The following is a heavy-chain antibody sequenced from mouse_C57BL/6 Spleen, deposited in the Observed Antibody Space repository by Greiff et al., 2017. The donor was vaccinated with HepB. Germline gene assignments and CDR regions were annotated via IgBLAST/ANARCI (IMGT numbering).Heavy chain of an antibody. D-gene: IGHD3-3*01. Sequence: QVQLQQSGAELVRPGASVTLSCKASGYTFTDYEMHWVKQTPVHGLEWIGAIDPETGGTAYNQKFKGKAILTADKSSSTAYMELRSLTSEDSAVYYCTRSERGQYCDYWGQGTTLTVSS. CDR1: GYTFTDYE. CDR3: TRSERGQYCDY. V-gene: IGHV1-15*01. J-gene: IGHJ2*01. CDR2: IDPETGGT.